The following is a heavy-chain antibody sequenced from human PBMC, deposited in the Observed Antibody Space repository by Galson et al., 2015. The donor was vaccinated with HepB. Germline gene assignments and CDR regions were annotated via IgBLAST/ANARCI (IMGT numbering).Heavy chain of an antibody. V-gene: IGHV3-33*01. D-gene: IGHD5-12*01. CDR1: GFTLSSYG. Sequence: SLRLSCAASGFTLSSYGMHWVRQAPGKGLEWVAVIWYDGSNKYYADSVKGRFTISRDNSKNTLYLQMNSLRAEDTAVYYCARDFGGDDEGGEFDYWGQGTLVTVSS. CDR3: ARDFGGDDEGGEFDY. J-gene: IGHJ4*02. CDR2: IWYDGSNK.